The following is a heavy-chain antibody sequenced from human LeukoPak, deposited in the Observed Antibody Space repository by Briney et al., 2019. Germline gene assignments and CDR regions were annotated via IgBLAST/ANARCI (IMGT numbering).Heavy chain of an antibody. D-gene: IGHD5-24*01. Sequence: SVKVSCKASGGTFSSYAISWVRQAPGRGLEWMGGIIPIFGTASDAQKFQGRVTMTEDESTSTAYMELSSLRSEDTAVYDCASPPITQVFTHYFQHWGQGTLVTVSS. J-gene: IGHJ1*01. CDR1: GGTFSSYA. CDR2: IIPIFGTA. CDR3: ASPPITQVFTHYFQH. V-gene: IGHV1-69*13.